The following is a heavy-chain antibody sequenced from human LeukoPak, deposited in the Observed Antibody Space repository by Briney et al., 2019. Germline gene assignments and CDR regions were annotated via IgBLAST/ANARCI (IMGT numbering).Heavy chain of an antibody. D-gene: IGHD6-19*01. J-gene: IGHJ5*02. CDR3: ARDSTGLNWFDP. CDR1: GGSISSYY. CDR2: IYYSGSA. V-gene: IGHV4-59*01. Sequence: SETLSLTCTVSGGSISSYYWSWIRQPPGKGLEWIGHIYYSGSANYSPSLKSRVTISVDTSKNQFSLKLSSVTAADTAVYYCARDSTGLNWFDPWGQGTLVTVSS.